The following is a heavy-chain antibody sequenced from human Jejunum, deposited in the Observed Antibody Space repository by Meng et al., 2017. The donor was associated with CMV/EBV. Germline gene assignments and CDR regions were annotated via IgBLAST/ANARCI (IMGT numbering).Heavy chain of an antibody. CDR2: LYLDDSPT. CDR3: AVASRADYYYYGMDV. V-gene: IGHV5-51*01. Sequence: WLGWVRQLSGKGLAWLGILYLDDSPTQYRPYFQGQVTFSADRSISTAFLQWRSLKASDTAVYYCAVASRADYYYYGMDVWGQGTRVTVSS. D-gene: IGHD5-12*01. CDR1: W. J-gene: IGHJ6*02.